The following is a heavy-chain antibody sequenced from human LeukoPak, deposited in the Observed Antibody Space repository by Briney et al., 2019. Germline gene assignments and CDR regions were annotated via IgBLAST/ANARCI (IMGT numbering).Heavy chain of an antibody. CDR3: YDTSGH. CDR1: GFTFGSW. Sequence: GGSLRLSCTASGFTFGSWVIWVRQAPRKGLEWVASIKQDGSEKYYLDAVKGRFTMSRDSAKNSLYLQMSSLRAEGTAVYYCYDTSGHWGQGTLVTVSS. J-gene: IGHJ4*02. D-gene: IGHD3-22*01. CDR2: IKQDGSEK. V-gene: IGHV3-7*01.